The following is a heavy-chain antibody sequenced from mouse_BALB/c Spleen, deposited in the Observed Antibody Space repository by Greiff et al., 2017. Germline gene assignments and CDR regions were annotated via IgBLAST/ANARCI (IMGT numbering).Heavy chain of an antibody. J-gene: IGHJ2*01. V-gene: IGHV5-6-4*01. Sequence: EVKLMESGGGLVKPGGSLKLSCAASGFTFSSYAMSWVRQSPEKRLEWVAEISSGGSYTYYPDSVKGRFTISRDNAKNTLYLQMSSLKSEDTAMYYCARDQDYWGQGTTLTVSS. CDR3: ARDQDY. CDR1: GFTFSSYA. CDR2: ISSGGSYT.